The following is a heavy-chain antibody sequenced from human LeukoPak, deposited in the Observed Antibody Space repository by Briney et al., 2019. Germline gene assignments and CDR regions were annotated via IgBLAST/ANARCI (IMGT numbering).Heavy chain of an antibody. Sequence: GGSLRLSCAASGFTFSSYGMHWVRQAPGKGLEWVAFIRYDGSNKYYADSVKGRFTISRDNAKNSLYLQMNSLRAEDTAVYYCARERRSYYYDSSGYDNWFDPWGQGTLVTVSS. CDR3: ARERRSYYYDSSGYDNWFDP. V-gene: IGHV3-30*02. CDR1: GFTFSSYG. D-gene: IGHD3-22*01. J-gene: IGHJ5*02. CDR2: IRYDGSNK.